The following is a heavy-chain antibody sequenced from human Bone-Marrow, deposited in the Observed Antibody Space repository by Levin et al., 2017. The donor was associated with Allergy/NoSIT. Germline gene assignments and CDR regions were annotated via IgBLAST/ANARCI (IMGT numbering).Heavy chain of an antibody. J-gene: IGHJ6*02. D-gene: IGHD3-22*01. V-gene: IGHV3-30*03. CDR2: ISYDGSNK. CDR1: GFTFGNFG. Sequence: GESLKISCTGSGFTFGNFGMHWVRQAPGKGLEWVAVISYDGSNKVYGDSVKGRFTISRDNSKSTQYLQMNSLRPEDTAVYYCATTYYYNRNGYYTYGMDVWGQGTTVTVSS. CDR3: ATTYYYNRNGYYTYGMDV.